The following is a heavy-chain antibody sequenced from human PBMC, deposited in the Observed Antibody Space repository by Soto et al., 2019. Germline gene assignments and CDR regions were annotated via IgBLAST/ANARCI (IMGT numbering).Heavy chain of an antibody. Sequence: TLSLTCTVAGGSISSGGYYWSWIRQHPGKGLEWIGYIYYSGSTYYNPSLKSRVTISVDTSKNQFSLKLSSVTAADTAVYYCARDAVGGDRYFDYWGQGTLVTGSS. CDR2: IYYSGST. CDR3: ARDAVGGDRYFDY. D-gene: IGHD2-21*02. V-gene: IGHV4-31*03. J-gene: IGHJ4*02. CDR1: GGSISSGGYY.